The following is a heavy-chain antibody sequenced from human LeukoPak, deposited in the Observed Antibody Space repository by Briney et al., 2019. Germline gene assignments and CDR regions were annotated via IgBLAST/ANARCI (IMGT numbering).Heavy chain of an antibody. V-gene: IGHV3-23*01. CDR3: AKSSRDGDYFDY. Sequence: PGGSLRLSCAASGFTFSSYGMSWVRQAPGKGLEWVSAISGSGGSTYYADSVKGRFTISRDNSKNTLYLQMNSLRAEDTAVYYCAKSSRDGDYFDYWGQGTLVTVSS. CDR1: GFTFSSYG. J-gene: IGHJ4*02. D-gene: IGHD4-17*01. CDR2: ISGSGGST.